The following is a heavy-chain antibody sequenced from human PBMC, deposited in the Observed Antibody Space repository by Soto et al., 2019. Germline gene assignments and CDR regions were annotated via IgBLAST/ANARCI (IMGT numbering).Heavy chain of an antibody. CDR1: GGTFNTYA. J-gene: IGHJ4*02. CDR2: IIPTFDTP. V-gene: IGHV1-69*01. D-gene: IGHD3-16*02. CDR3: TRSIGSGGVIGGFDY. Sequence: QVQLVQSETEVKKPGSAVKVSCKASGGTFNTYAMNWVRQAPGQGLEWMGGIIPTFDTPRYAQKFQARVTITVDESTTTAYMELSSLRSDDTAVYYCTRSIGSGGVIGGFDYWGQGTLVTVSS.